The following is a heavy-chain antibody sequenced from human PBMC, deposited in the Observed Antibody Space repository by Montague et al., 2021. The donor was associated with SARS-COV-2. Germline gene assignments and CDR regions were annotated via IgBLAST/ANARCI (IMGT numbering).Heavy chain of an antibody. J-gene: IGHJ3*01. Sequence: SETLSLTCAVYRGSVNSYYWTWIRQPPGKGLAWIGEINHSGTTNYNPSLKSRVTISVDPSKSQFSLRLSSVSAADTAVYYCARGRPVPRSLRHIESVSSGVLDLWGPGSLVIVS. CDR1: RGSVNSYY. V-gene: IGHV4-34*01. D-gene: IGHD5-24*01. CDR3: ARGRPVPRSLRHIESVSSGVLDL. CDR2: INHSGTT.